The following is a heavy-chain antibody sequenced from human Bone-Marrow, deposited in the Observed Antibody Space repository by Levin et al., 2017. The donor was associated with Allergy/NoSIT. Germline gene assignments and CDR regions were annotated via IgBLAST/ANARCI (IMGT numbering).Heavy chain of an antibody. D-gene: IGHD1-26*01. CDR1: GFTFSSYS. V-gene: IGHV3-48*04. Sequence: GGSLRLSCAASGFTFSSYSMNWVRQAPGKGLEWVSYISSSSSTIYYADSVKGRFTISRDNAKNSLYLQMNSLRAEDTAVYYCARRLSGSYFPNHYYFDYWGQGTLVTVSS. J-gene: IGHJ4*02. CDR3: ARRLSGSYFPNHYYFDY. CDR2: ISSSSSTI.